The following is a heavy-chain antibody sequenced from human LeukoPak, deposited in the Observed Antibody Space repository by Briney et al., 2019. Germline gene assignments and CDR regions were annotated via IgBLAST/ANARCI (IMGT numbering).Heavy chain of an antibody. V-gene: IGHV1-69*04. Sequence: SVKVSCTASGGTFSSYAISWVRQAPGQGLEWMGRIIPILGIANYAQKFQGRVTITADKSTSTAYMELSSLRSEDTAVYYCARDNICGTMVRGVITVWGQGTLVTVSS. CDR3: ARDNICGTMVRGVITV. J-gene: IGHJ4*02. D-gene: IGHD3-10*01. CDR2: IIPILGIA. CDR1: GGTFSSYA.